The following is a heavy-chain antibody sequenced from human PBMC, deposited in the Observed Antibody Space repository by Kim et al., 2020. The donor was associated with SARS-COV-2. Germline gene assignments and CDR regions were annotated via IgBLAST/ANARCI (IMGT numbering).Heavy chain of an antibody. J-gene: IGHJ5*02. CDR3: ATGSPFGVGWFDP. Sequence: YAQRFHGRVTMTEDTYTDTAYMELSSLRSEDTAVYYCATGSPFGVGWFDPWGQGTLVTVSS. D-gene: IGHD3-3*01. V-gene: IGHV1-24*01.